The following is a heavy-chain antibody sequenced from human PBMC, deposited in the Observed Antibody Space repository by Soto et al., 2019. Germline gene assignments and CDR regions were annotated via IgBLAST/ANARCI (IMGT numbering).Heavy chain of an antibody. CDR1: GGSISSGGYY. J-gene: IGHJ4*02. CDR2: IYYSGST. V-gene: IGHV4-31*03. Sequence: QVQLQESGPGLVKPSQTLSLTCTVSGGSISSGGYYWSWIRQHPGKGLGRIGYIYYSGSTYYNPSLKSRVAVSVYTYKNQLPLKVTSVTDADTGVYYGGRERARYYDSSVYYSYYSEYWGQGTLVTVSS. D-gene: IGHD3-22*01. CDR3: GRERARYYDSSVYYSYYSEY.